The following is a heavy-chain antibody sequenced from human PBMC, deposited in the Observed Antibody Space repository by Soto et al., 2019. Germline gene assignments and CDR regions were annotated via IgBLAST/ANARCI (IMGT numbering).Heavy chain of an antibody. Sequence: QVQLQESGPGLVKPSQTLSLTCTVSGGSISSGGYYWSWIRQHPGKGLEWIGYIYYSGSTYYNPYLKSRVTIYGDTSKTQSSLKLSSVTAADTAVYYCARESPDYYASSGPQGYFDYWGQGTLVTVSS. J-gene: IGHJ4*02. CDR3: ARESPDYYASSGPQGYFDY. D-gene: IGHD3-22*01. CDR1: GGSISSGGYY. V-gene: IGHV4-31*03. CDR2: IYYSGST.